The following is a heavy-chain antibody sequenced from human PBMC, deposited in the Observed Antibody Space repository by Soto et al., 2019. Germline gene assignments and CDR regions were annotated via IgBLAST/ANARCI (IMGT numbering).Heavy chain of an antibody. CDR1: GISTSLYW. J-gene: IGHJ4*02. D-gene: IGHD5-18*01. V-gene: IGHV3-7*03. CDR2: IKNDGTEK. Sequence: EAHLVESGGALVRPGASLRLSCAASGISTSLYWMGWVRQAPGRGLEWVASIKNDGTEKYYMDSLKGRFTISRDNARNSLYLQMNSLRAEDTAVYFCVTGYHSDYWGQGALVTVSS. CDR3: VTGYHSDY.